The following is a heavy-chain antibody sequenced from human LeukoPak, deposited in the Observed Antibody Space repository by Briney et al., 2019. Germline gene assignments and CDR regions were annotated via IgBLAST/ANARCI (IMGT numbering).Heavy chain of an antibody. J-gene: IGHJ4*02. CDR2: ISYDGSNK. D-gene: IGHD3-10*01. CDR3: ARELAGHYYGSGSSFDY. V-gene: IGHV3-30-3*01. Sequence: GGSLRLSCAASGFTFSSYAMHWVRQAPGKGLEWVAVISYDGSNKYYADSVKGRFTISRDNSKNSLFLQMNSLTAEDTAVYYCARELAGHYYGSGSSFDYWGQGTLVTVSS. CDR1: GFTFSSYA.